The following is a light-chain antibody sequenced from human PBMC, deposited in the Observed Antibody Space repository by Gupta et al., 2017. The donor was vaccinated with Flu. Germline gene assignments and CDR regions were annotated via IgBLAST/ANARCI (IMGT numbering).Light chain of an antibody. V-gene: IGKV1-39*01. CDR2: AAS. CDR3: QQDDSTPLT. Sequence: HFPSALTAPVGDRVTITCRASQSISSYLNWYQQKPGKAPKLLIYAASSLQSGVPSRFSGSGSGTDFTLTISSLQPEDFATYYCQQDDSTPLTFGQGTKVEIK. J-gene: IGKJ1*01. CDR1: QSISSY.